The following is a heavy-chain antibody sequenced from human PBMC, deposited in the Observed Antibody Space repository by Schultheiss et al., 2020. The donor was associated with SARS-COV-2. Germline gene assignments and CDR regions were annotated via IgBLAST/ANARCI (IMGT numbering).Heavy chain of an antibody. V-gene: IGHV3-48*01. D-gene: IGHD3-10*01. CDR3: YLRGVISDFYGMDV. CDR2: ISSDSVT. CDR1: GFTFNKYS. J-gene: IGHJ6*02. Sequence: GESLKISCAASGFTFNKYSINWVRQAPGKGLEWVSYISSDSVTRYAESVKGRFTISRDNSKNTLYLQMSSLRAEDTAVYYCYLRGVISDFYGMDVWGQGTTVTVSS.